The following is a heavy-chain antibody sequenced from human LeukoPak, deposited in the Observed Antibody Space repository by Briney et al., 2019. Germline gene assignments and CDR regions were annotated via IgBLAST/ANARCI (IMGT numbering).Heavy chain of an antibody. CDR3: AKGDFTAPAAFDI. V-gene: IGHV3-23*01. CDR1: GFALSSYT. Sequence: GGSLRLSCAASGFALSSYTMSWVCQGPEKGLGWVSAISGSGGSTYYADSVKGRSTISRDNSKNTLYLQMNSLRAEDTAVYYCAKGDFTAPAAFDIWGQGTMVTVSS. D-gene: IGHD3/OR15-3a*01. J-gene: IGHJ3*02. CDR2: ISGSGGST.